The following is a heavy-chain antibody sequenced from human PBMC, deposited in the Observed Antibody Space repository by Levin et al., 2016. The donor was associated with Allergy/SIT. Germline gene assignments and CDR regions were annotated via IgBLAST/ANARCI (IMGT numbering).Heavy chain of an antibody. V-gene: IGHV4-30-2*05. D-gene: IGHD2-2*01. CDR3: ARDRSTSWGWFDP. CDR1: GDSISRGSYS. Sequence: SETLSLTCAVSGDSISRGSYSWSWIRQPPGKALEWIGHIFHSGNTYYNPSLKSRVTISVDTSKNQFSLKLSSVTAADTAVYYCARDRSTSWGWFDPWGQGTLVTVSS. CDR2: IFHSGNT. J-gene: IGHJ5*02.